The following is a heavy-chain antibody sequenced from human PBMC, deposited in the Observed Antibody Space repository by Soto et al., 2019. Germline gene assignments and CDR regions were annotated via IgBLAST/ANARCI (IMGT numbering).Heavy chain of an antibody. D-gene: IGHD1-7*01. J-gene: IGHJ6*02. CDR2: INAGNGNT. Sequence: GXSVKVSCKASGYPFTSYAMQWVRQAPGQRLEWMGWINAGNGNTKYSQKFQGRVTITRDTSASTAYMELSSLRSEDTAVYYCARDWNWSYYYYGMDVWGQGTTVTVSS. CDR1: GYPFTSYA. V-gene: IGHV1-3*01. CDR3: ARDWNWSYYYYGMDV.